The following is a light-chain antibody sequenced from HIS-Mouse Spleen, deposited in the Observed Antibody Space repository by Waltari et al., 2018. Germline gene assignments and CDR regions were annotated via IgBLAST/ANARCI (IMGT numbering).Light chain of an antibody. Sequence: DIQMTQSPSSLSASVGDRFTITCQASHDISNYLNWYQQKPGKAPKLLIYDASNLETGVPSRFSGSGSGTDFTFTISSLQPEDIATYYCQQYDNLPLYTFGQGTKLEIK. V-gene: IGKV1-33*01. CDR1: HDISNY. CDR3: QQYDNLPLYT. CDR2: DAS. J-gene: IGKJ2*01.